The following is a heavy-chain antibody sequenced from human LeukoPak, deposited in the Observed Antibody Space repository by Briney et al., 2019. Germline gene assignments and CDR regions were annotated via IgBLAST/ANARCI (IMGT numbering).Heavy chain of an antibody. Sequence: PGGSLRLSCTASGFIFSTCAMGWVRQAPGKGLEWVSAISGSGGTTYYADSVKGRFTISRDNSKNTLFLQMNSLRAEDTAVYYCAKDRSSSSWFDGYDIWGQGTMVTVSS. D-gene: IGHD6-13*01. CDR1: GFIFSTCA. CDR2: ISGSGGTT. V-gene: IGHV3-23*01. CDR3: AKDRSSSSWFDGYDI. J-gene: IGHJ3*02.